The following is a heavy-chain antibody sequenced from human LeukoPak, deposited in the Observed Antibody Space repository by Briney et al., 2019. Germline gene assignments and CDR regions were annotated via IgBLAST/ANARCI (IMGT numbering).Heavy chain of an antibody. Sequence: GGSLRLSCAASGFTVSSNYMSWVRQAPGKGLEWVSVIYSGGSTYYADSVKGRFTISRDNSKNTLYLQMNSLRAADTAVYYCARDKGTSYLSSFDCWGQGTLVTVSS. CDR2: IYSGGST. J-gene: IGHJ4*02. CDR1: GFTVSSNY. D-gene: IGHD6-6*01. V-gene: IGHV3-66*02. CDR3: ARDKGTSYLSSFDC.